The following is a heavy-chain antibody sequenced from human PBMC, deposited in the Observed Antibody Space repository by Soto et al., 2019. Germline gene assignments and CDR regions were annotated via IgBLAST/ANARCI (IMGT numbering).Heavy chain of an antibody. Sequence: GSGPTLVNPTQTLTLTCTFSGFSLSTSGVGVGWIRQPPGKALEWLALIYWNDDKRYSPSLKSRLTITKDTSKNQVVLTMTNMDPVDTATYCCAHRPRTTTYCYFDYWGQGTLVTVSS. V-gene: IGHV2-5*01. CDR3: AHRPRTTTYCYFDY. D-gene: IGHD1-1*01. CDR2: IYWNDDK. J-gene: IGHJ4*02. CDR1: GFSLSTSGVG.